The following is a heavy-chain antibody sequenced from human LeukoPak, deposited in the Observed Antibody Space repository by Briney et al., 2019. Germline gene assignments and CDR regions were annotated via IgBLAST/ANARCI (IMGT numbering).Heavy chain of an antibody. CDR2: MNPNSGNT. CDR1: GYTVTSYD. Sequence: GASVKLSCKASGYTVTSYDINWLRQATGQGLEWMGWMNPNSGNTGYAQKFQGRVTMTRNTSISTAYMELSSLRSEDTAVYYCARRSIRNQAYSDYWGQGTLATVSS. J-gene: IGHJ4*02. V-gene: IGHV1-8*01. CDR3: ARRSIRNQAYSDY. D-gene: IGHD1-14*01.